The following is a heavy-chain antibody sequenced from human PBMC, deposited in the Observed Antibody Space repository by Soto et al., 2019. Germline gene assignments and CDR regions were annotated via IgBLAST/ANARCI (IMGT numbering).Heavy chain of an antibody. V-gene: IGHV4-30-4*01. J-gene: IGHJ6*02. Sequence: SETLSLTCTVSGDSITSADYYWSWIRQTPGQGLEWIGHIFYSGTPYYNPSLKSRRTISVDASKNHFSLRLTSVTAAEAAVNYGASDPWVEPELDCYGMDVWGRGATVTVSS. CDR2: IFYSGTP. D-gene: IGHD1-1*01. CDR1: GDSITSADYY. CDR3: ASDPWVEPELDCYGMDV.